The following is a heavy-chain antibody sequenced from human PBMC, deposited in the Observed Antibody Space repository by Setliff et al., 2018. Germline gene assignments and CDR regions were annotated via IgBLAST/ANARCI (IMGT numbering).Heavy chain of an antibody. CDR2: INPNSGGT. Sequence: PSVKVSCKASGYTFTGYFIHWVRQAPGQGLEWMGWINPNSGGTNYAQKFQGRVTMTRDTSISTAYMELSRLRSDDTAVYSCARSRLYGGWFDPWAREPWSPSPQ. CDR1: GYTFTGYF. V-gene: IGHV1-2*02. D-gene: IGHD4-17*01. CDR3: ARSRLYGGWFDP. J-gene: IGHJ5*02.